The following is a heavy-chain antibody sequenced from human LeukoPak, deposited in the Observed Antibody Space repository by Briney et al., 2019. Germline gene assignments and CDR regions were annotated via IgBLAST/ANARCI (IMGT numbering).Heavy chain of an antibody. CDR3: ARGTYYDFWSGYYISGNSNWFDP. V-gene: IGHV1-2*02. CDR1: GYSFTGYY. CDR2: INPNSGGT. J-gene: IGHJ5*02. D-gene: IGHD3-3*01. Sequence: ASVKVSCKASGYSFTGYYMHWVRQAPGQGLEWMGWINPNSGGTNYAQKFQGRVTMTRDTSISTAYMELSRLRSDDTAVYYCARGTYYDFWSGYYISGNSNWFDPWGQGTLVTVSS.